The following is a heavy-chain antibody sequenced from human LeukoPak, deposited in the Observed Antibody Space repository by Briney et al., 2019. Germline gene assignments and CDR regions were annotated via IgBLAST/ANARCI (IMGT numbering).Heavy chain of an antibody. J-gene: IGHJ4*02. CDR3: VRDGPFGSGTFGY. CDR2: IKVDGSEK. D-gene: IGHD3-10*01. Sequence: GGSPRLSCVASGFSFSRSWMSWVRQAPGKGLEWVANIKVDGSEKHYLDSVEGRFIISRDNAKNSVHLQMSSLRAEDTAEYYCVRDGPFGSGTFGYWAQGTLVRVSS. V-gene: IGHV3-7*01. CDR1: GFSFSRSW.